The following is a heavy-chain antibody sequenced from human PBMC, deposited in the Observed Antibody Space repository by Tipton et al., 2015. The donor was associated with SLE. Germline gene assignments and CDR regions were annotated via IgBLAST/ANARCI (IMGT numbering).Heavy chain of an antibody. Sequence: RSLRLSCVASGFTFSSYAMHWVRQAPGKGLEWVAVIWFDGTDQYYAGSVKGRFTISRDNSKNTLYLQMNSLRAEDTAVYYCAKDYSGSLNYYYYGLDVWGQGTLVTVSS. V-gene: IGHV3-33*06. D-gene: IGHD3-10*01. CDR3: AKDYSGSLNYYYYGLDV. CDR1: GFTFSSYA. J-gene: IGHJ6*02. CDR2: IWFDGTDQ.